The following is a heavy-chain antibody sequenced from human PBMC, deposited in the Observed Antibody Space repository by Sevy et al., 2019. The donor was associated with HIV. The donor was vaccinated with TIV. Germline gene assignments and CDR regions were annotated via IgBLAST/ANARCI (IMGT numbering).Heavy chain of an antibody. CDR2: ISGSGGST. CDR1: GFTFSSYA. D-gene: IGHD3-3*01. V-gene: IGHV3-23*01. CDR3: ANMPSYDFWSGYLSNWFDP. Sequence: GGSLRLSCAASGFTFSSYAMSWVRQAPGKGLEWVSAISGSGGSTYYADYVKGRFTISRDNSKNTLYLQMNGLRAEDTAVYYCANMPSYDFWSGYLSNWFDPWGQGTLVTVSS. J-gene: IGHJ5*02.